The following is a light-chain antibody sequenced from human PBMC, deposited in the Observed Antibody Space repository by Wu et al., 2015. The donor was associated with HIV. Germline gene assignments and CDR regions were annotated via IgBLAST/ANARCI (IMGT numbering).Light chain of an antibody. J-gene: IGKJ5*01. CDR1: QGISNY. CDR2: AAS. CDR3: QQLNNYPRT. Sequence: DIHLTQSPSFLSASVGDTVTITCRASQGISNYLAWYQQKPGKAPNLLIYAASTLQSGVPSRFSGSGSGTEFTLTISSLRPEDFATYYCQQLNNYPRTFGQGTRLEIK. V-gene: IGKV1-9*01.